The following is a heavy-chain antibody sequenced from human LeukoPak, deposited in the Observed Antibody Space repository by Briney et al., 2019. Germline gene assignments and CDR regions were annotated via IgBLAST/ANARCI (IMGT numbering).Heavy chain of an antibody. CDR3: ARHSKHGYYYGMDV. Sequence: SETLSLTCAVYGGSFSGYYWSWIRQPPGKGLEWIGEINHSGSTNYNPSLKSRVTISVDTSKNQFSLKLSSVTAADTAVYYCARHSKHGYYYGMDVWGQGTTVTVSS. CDR1: GGSFSGYY. D-gene: IGHD2-21*01. V-gene: IGHV4-34*01. J-gene: IGHJ6*02. CDR2: INHSGST.